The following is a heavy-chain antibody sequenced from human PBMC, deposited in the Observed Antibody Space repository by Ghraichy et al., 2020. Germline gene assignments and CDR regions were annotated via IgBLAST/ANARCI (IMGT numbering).Heavy chain of an antibody. Sequence: GGSLRLSCAASGFTFSSYSMNWVRQAPGKGLEWVSYISSSSSTIYYADSVKGRFTISRDNAKNSLYLQMNSLRAEDTAVYYCARIKLAAAGPFDYWGQGTLVTVSS. D-gene: IGHD6-13*01. CDR2: ISSSSSTI. CDR1: GFTFSSYS. CDR3: ARIKLAAAGPFDY. J-gene: IGHJ4*02. V-gene: IGHV3-48*01.